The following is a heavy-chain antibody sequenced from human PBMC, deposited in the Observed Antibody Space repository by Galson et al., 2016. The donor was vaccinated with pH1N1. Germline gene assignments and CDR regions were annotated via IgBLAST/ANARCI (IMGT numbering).Heavy chain of an antibody. V-gene: IGHV4-61*02. CDR3: GRDGVGPTTHQ. Sequence: LSLTCAVSGGSISSGNYYWSWIRQPAGKGLEWIGRIYINGNTIYNPSLESRATISVDTSKNQFSLRLNSVSAADTAVYYCGRDGVGPTTHQWGQGTLITVSS. CDR1: GGSISSGNYY. D-gene: IGHD1-26*01. CDR2: IYINGNT. J-gene: IGHJ1*01.